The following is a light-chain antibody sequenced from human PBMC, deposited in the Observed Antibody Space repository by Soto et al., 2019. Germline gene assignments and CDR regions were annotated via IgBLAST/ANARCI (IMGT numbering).Light chain of an antibody. Sequence: EIVMTQSPATLSVSPGGRATLSCRASQSISDTLAWYQQKPGQAPRLLIHGASTRATGFPARFSGSGSGTDFTLTISSLQSEDFATYYCQHYNSYSEAFGQGTKVELK. V-gene: IGKV3-15*01. CDR3: QHYNSYSEA. CDR2: GAS. J-gene: IGKJ1*01. CDR1: QSISDT.